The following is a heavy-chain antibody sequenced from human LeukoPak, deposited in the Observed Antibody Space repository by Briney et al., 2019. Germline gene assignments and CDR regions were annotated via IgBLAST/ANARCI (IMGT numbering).Heavy chain of an antibody. D-gene: IGHD3-10*01. CDR2: IIPILGIA. CDR1: GGTFSSYA. J-gene: IGHJ5*02. V-gene: IGHV1-69*04. Sequence: ASVTVSCTASGGTFSSYAISWVRQAPGQGREWVGRIIPILGIANYAQKFQGRVTITADKSTSTAYMELSSLRSEDTAVYYCARAGGSGSPQPSTWGQGTLVTVSS. CDR3: ARAGGSGSPQPST.